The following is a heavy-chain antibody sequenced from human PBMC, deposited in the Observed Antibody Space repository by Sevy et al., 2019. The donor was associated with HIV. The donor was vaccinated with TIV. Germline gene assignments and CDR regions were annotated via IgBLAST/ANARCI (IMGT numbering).Heavy chain of an antibody. D-gene: IGHD6-6*01. V-gene: IGHV3-21*01. CDR3: ASVEYSSSSVFDY. CDR2: ISSSSSYI. J-gene: IGHJ4*02. Sequence: GSLRLSCAASGFTFSSYSMNWVRQAPGKGLEWVSSISSSSSYIYYADSVKGRFTISRDNAKNSLYLQMNSLRAEDTAVYYCASVEYSSSSVFDYWGQGTLVTVSS. CDR1: GFTFSSYS.